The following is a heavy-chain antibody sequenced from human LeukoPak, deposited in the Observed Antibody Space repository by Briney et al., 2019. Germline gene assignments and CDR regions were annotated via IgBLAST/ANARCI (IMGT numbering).Heavy chain of an antibody. CDR3: ARDPYSSGWYYYYYYGMDV. CDR1: GFTFSSYG. V-gene: IGHV3-33*01. D-gene: IGHD6-19*01. Sequence: GRSLRLSCAASGFTFSSYGMHWVRQAPGKGLEWVAVIWYDGSNKYYADSVKGRFTISRDNSKNTLYLQMNSLRAEDTAVYYCARDPYSSGWYYYYYYGMDVWGQGTTVTVSS. CDR2: IWYDGSNK. J-gene: IGHJ6*02.